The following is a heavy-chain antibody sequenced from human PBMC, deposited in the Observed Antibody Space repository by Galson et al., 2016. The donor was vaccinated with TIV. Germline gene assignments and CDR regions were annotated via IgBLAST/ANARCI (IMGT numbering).Heavy chain of an antibody. V-gene: IGHV3-11*04. J-gene: IGHJ6*03. CDR1: GFTFSDYY. CDR2: ISTGGSTT. Sequence: SLRLSCAVSGFTFSDYYMNWIRQAPGKGLEWVSYISTGGSTTYYADFVKGRFTISRDNAKNSLYLQMNSLRAEDTAVYYCARAVTMRVADYYYMDVWGKGTTVIVSS. CDR3: ARAVTMRVADYYYMDV. D-gene: IGHD3-22*01.